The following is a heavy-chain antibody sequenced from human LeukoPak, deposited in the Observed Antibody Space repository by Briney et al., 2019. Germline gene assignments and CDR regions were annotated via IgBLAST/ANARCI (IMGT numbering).Heavy chain of an antibody. D-gene: IGHD3-10*01. J-gene: IGHJ4*02. CDR2: INAGNGNT. Sequence: ASVKVSCKASGYTFTSYAMHWVRHAPGQRLEWMGWINAGNGNTKYSQKVQGRVTITRDTYASTAYMELSSLRCADTAVYYCARTVVRGVIRPHFDYWGQGTLVTVAS. V-gene: IGHV1-3*01. CDR1: GYTFTSYA. CDR3: ARTVVRGVIRPHFDY.